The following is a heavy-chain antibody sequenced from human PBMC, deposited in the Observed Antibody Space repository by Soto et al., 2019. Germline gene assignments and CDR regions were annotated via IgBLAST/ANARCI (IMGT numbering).Heavy chain of an antibody. V-gene: IGHV6-1*01. CDR2: TYYRSKWYN. D-gene: IGHD3-10*01. CDR3: ARAFYYYGSGSYQYYYYYMDV. J-gene: IGHJ6*03. Sequence: KQSQTLSLTCAISGDSVSSNSAAWNWIRQSPSRGLEWLGRTYYRSKWYNDYAVSVKSRITINPDTSKNQFSLQLNSVTPEDTAVYYCARAFYYYGSGSYQYYYYYMDVWGKGTTVTVSS. CDR1: GDSVSSNSAA.